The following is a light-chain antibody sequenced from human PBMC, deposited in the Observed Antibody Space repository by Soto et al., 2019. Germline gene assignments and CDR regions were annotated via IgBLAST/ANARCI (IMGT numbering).Light chain of an antibody. CDR1: QSISSW. J-gene: IGKJ4*01. V-gene: IGKV1-5*01. CDR3: QQYNSYSST. CDR2: DAS. Sequence: DIQMTQSPSTLSASVGDRVTITCRASQSISSWLAWYQQKPGKAPKLLIYDASSLESGVPSRFSGSGSGTEFTLTIRRLQPDDFGTYYCQQYNSYSSTFGGGTKVEIK.